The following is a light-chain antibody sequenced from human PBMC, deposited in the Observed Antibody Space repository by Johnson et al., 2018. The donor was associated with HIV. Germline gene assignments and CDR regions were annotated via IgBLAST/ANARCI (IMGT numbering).Light chain of an antibody. J-gene: IGLJ1*01. Sequence: QSILTQPPSVSAAPGQKVTISCSGSSSTIGNNYVSWYQVLPGTAPKLLIYKNNNRPSGIPDRFSGSKSGTSATLGITGLHTGDEADDYCGTWDTSLTTGGVFGTGTKVTVL. V-gene: IGLV1-51*02. CDR3: GTWDTSLTTGGV. CDR1: SSTIGNNY. CDR2: KNN.